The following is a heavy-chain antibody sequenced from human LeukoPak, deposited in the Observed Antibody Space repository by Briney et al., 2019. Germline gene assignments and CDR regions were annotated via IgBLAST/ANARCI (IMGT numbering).Heavy chain of an antibody. CDR1: GFTFGDYY. Sequence: PGGSLRLSCAASGFTFGDYYMSWIRQAPGKGLEWVSYISSSGSTIYYADSVKGRFTISGGNSKNTLFLQMNSLRAEDTAVYYCAHGAMYQLDYWGQGTLVTVSS. CDR2: ISSSGSTI. CDR3: AHGAMYQLDY. J-gene: IGHJ4*02. V-gene: IGHV3-11*01. D-gene: IGHD2-2*01.